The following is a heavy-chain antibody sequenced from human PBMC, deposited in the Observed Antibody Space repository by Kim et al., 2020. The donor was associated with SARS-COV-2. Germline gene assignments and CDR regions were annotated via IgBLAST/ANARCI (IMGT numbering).Heavy chain of an antibody. Sequence: ASVKVSCKVSGYTLTELSMHWVRQAPGQGLEWMGGFDPEDGETIYAQKFQGRITMTEDTSTDTVYMELSSLRSEDTAVYYCATAVGVTITLVAFDIWGQGTMVTVSS. CDR1: GYTLTELS. CDR3: ATAVGVTITLVAFDI. D-gene: IGHD3-10*01. CDR2: FDPEDGET. J-gene: IGHJ3*02. V-gene: IGHV1-24*01.